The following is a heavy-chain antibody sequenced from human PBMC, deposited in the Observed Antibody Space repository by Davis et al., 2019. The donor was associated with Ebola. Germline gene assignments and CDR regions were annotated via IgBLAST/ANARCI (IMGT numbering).Heavy chain of an antibody. CDR2: IYPDDSDT. Sequence: KVSCKASGYRFTNYWIGWVRQMPGRGLQWMGIIYPDDSDTTYSPSFQGQITISADRSISTAYLQWSSLKASDTAMYYCARAVAARQGSGMDVWGQGTTVTVSS. CDR1: GYRFTNYW. J-gene: IGHJ6*02. D-gene: IGHD6-6*01. CDR3: ARAVAARQGSGMDV. V-gene: IGHV5-51*01.